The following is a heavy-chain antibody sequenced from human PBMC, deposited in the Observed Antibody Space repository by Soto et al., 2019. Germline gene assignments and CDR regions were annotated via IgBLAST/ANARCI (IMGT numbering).Heavy chain of an antibody. CDR3: ATLEMATKQG. CDR2: ISSSDSAI. J-gene: IGHJ4*02. D-gene: IGHD3-3*01. Sequence: EVQLVESGGGLVQPGGSLRLSCAASGFTFSSYEMNWVRQAPGKGLEWVSYISSSDSAIYYADSVKGRFTISRDNAKNSLYLQMNSLRAEDTAVYYCATLEMATKQGWRQGTLFTVSS. V-gene: IGHV3-48*03. CDR1: GFTFSSYE.